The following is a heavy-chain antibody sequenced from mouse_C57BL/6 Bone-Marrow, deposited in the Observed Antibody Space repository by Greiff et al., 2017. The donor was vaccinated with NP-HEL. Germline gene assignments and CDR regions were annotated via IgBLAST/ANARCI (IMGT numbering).Heavy chain of an antibody. J-gene: IGHJ4*01. CDR1: GYTFTSYW. Sequence: QVQLQQPGAELVKPGASVKLSCKASGYTFTSYWMHWVKQRPGQGLEWIGMIHPNSGSTNYNEKFKSKATLTVDKSSSTAYMQLSSLTSEDSAVYYCARNGNYTYAMDYWGQGTSVAVSS. V-gene: IGHV1-64*01. D-gene: IGHD2-1*01. CDR3: ARNGNYTYAMDY. CDR2: IHPNSGST.